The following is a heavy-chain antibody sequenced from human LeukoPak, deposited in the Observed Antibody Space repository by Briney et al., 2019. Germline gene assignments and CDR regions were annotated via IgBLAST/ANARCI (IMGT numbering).Heavy chain of an antibody. D-gene: IGHD7-27*01. J-gene: IGHJ4*02. V-gene: IGHV3-21*04. CDR3: AKDGGLWVSAHWGDS. Sequence: PGGSLRLSCAASGFTFSTYSMNWVRQAPGKGLEWVSSISSNNRYIYYADSVKGRFTVSRDNSKNTLFLQMNSLRAEDTAVYYCAKDGGLWVSAHWGDSWGRGTLVTVSS. CDR1: GFTFSTYS. CDR2: ISSNNRYI.